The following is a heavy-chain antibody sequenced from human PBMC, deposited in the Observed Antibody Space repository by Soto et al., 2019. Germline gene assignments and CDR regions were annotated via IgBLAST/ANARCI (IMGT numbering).Heavy chain of an antibody. CDR3: ARDGRGDSITMIVEVPTWFDP. J-gene: IGHJ5*02. CDR1: GFNFSSYS. V-gene: IGHV3-48*02. D-gene: IGHD3-22*01. CDR2: ISSSSSTI. Sequence: GGSLRLSCAASGFNFSSYSMNWVRQAPGKGLEWVSYISSSSSTIYYADSVKGRFTISRDNAKNSLYLQMNSLRDEDTAVYYCARDGRGDSITMIVEVPTWFDPWGQGTLVTVSS.